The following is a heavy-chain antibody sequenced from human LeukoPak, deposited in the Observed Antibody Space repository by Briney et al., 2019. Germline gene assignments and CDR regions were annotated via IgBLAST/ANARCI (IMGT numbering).Heavy chain of an antibody. D-gene: IGHD5-24*01. Sequence: GESLKISCKTSGYIFINYWIGWVRQMPGKGLEWMGIIYPGDSDIRYSPSFQGQVTISADKSISTAYLQWSSLKASDTAMYYCARRRDGYNFESDAFDIWGQGTMVTVSS. CDR3: ARRRDGYNFESDAFDI. V-gene: IGHV5-51*01. J-gene: IGHJ3*02. CDR1: GYIFINYW. CDR2: IYPGDSDI.